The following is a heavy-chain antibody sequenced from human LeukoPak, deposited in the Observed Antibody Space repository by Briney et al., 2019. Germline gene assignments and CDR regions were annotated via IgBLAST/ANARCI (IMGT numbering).Heavy chain of an antibody. CDR3: ARATGEPNWFDP. D-gene: IGHD1-14*01. V-gene: IGHV1-8*01. CDR1: GYTFTSYD. Sequence: GASVKVSCKASGYTFTSYDINWVRQATGQGLEWMGWMNPNSGNTGYAQKFQGRVTMTRNTSISTAYMELSSLRSEDTAVYYCARATGEPNWFDPWGQGTLVTVSS. J-gene: IGHJ5*02. CDR2: MNPNSGNT.